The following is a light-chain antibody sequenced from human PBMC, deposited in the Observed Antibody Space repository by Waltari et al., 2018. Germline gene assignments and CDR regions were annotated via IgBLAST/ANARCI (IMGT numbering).Light chain of an antibody. J-gene: IGKJ2*03. Sequence: DVVMTQSPLSLPIPPGQPASISCMSSQSLVHSDGKTYLSWYQQKPGQPPRRLIYQVSNRDSGVPDRFSGSGAGTDFTLKISRVEAEDVGVYYCIQGKHLPHSFGQGTKVEIK. CDR1: QSLVHSDGKTY. CDR3: IQGKHLPHS. V-gene: IGKV2-30*02. CDR2: QVS.